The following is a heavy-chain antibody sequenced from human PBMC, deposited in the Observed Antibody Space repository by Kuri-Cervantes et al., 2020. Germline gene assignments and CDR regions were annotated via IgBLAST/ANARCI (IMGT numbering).Heavy chain of an antibody. Sequence: GSLRLSCTVSGGSVGSGSFFWGWIRQPPGKGLEWIGCVYYTGSTNYNHSLKSRVTISVDTSKNQFSLKLSSVTAADTTVYYCARDMVRGVNWFDPWGQGTLVTVSS. D-gene: IGHD3-10*01. CDR2: VYYTGST. CDR1: GGSVGSGSFF. J-gene: IGHJ5*02. CDR3: ARDMVRGVNWFDP. V-gene: IGHV4-61*01.